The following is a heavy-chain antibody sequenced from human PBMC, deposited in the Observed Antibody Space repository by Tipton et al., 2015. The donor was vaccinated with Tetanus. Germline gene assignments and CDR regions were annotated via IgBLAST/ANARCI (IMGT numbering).Heavy chain of an antibody. D-gene: IGHD1-1*01. Sequence: SLRLSCAASGFTFSSYAMSWVRQAPGKGLEWVSAISGSGGSTYYADSVKGRFTISRDNSKNTLYLQMNSLRAEDTAVYYCAKGLLEAGGMDVWGQGTTVTVSS. V-gene: IGHV3-23*01. CDR1: GFTFSSYA. J-gene: IGHJ6*02. CDR3: AKGLLEAGGMDV. CDR2: ISGSGGST.